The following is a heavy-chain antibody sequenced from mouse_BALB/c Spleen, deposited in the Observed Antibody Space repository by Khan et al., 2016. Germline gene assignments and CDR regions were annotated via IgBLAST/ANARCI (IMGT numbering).Heavy chain of an antibody. D-gene: IGHD1-1*01. CDR2: IDPANGNT. J-gene: IGHJ2*01. CDR3: ASLLLRFHY. CDR1: GFNIKDTY. V-gene: IGHV14-3*02. Sequence: IRLQQSGAELVKPGASVKLSCTTSGFNIKDTYMHWVKQRPEQGLEWIGRIDPANGNTKYDPKFQGKATITADTSSNTAYLQLSSLTSEDTAVYYCASLLLRFHYWGQGTTLTVSS.